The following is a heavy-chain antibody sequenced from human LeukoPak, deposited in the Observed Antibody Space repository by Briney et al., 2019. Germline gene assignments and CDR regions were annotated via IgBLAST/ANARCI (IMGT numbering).Heavy chain of an antibody. CDR2: FSATDGSA. Sequence: GGSLRLSCAASGFTFSDYYMSWIRQAPGKGLEWVSAFSATDGSAQYAESVEGRFTISRDNSKNTLFLQMNSLGAEDTAVYYCARAKIAAAGTGAFDVWGQGTLVTVSS. D-gene: IGHD6-13*01. CDR3: ARAKIAAAGTGAFDV. V-gene: IGHV3-23*01. J-gene: IGHJ3*01. CDR1: GFTFSDYY.